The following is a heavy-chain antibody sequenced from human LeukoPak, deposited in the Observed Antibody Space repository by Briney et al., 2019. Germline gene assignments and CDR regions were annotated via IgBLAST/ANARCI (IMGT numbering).Heavy chain of an antibody. CDR2: ISYDGGNK. D-gene: IGHD2-15*01. CDR3: AKAPLDCSGGSCYFAPDY. Sequence: GGSLRLSCAASGFTFSSYGMHWVRQAPGKGLEWVAVISYDGGNKYYADSVKGRFTISRDNSKNTLYLQMNSLRAEDTAVYYCAKAPLDCSGGSCYFAPDYWGQGTLVTVSS. CDR1: GFTFSSYG. V-gene: IGHV3-30*18. J-gene: IGHJ4*02.